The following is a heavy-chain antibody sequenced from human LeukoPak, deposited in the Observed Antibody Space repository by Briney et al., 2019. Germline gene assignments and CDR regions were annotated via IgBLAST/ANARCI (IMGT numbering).Heavy chain of an antibody. V-gene: IGHV3-23*01. D-gene: IGHD6-19*01. CDR3: AKKSSGWHDNEIDY. CDR1: GFTFSSYA. CDR2: ISGSGGST. Sequence: GGSLRLSCAASGFTFSSYAMSWVRQAPGKGLEWVSGISGSGGSTYYAGSVKGRFTISRDNSKNTLSLQMKNLRADDTAVYYCAKKSSGWHDNEIDYWGQGTLVTVSS. J-gene: IGHJ4*02.